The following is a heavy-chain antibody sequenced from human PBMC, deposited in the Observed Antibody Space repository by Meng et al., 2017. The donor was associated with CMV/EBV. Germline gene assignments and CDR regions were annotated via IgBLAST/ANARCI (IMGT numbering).Heavy chain of an antibody. CDR1: GFTVSSNY. D-gene: IGHD2-2*01. Sequence: GGSLRLSCAASGFTVSSNYMSWVRQAPGKGLEWVSVIYSGGSTYYADSVKGQFTISRDNSKNTLYLQMNSLRAEDTAVYYCARPSEGYYYGMDVWGQGTTVTVSS. J-gene: IGHJ6*02. CDR3: ARPSEGYYYGMDV. CDR2: IYSGGST. V-gene: IGHV3-53*01.